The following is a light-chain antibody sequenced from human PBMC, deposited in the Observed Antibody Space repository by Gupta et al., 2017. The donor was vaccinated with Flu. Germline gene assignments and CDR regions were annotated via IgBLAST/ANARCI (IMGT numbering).Light chain of an antibody. Sequence: IVMTQSPDSLAVSLGERATINCKSSQTILYNSNNKNYLAWYQQKPGQPPKLLIYWASTRESGVPDRFSGSGSGTDFTLTISSRQAEDVAVYYCQQYYGSPPYTFGQGTKLEIK. CDR1: QTILYNSNNKNY. J-gene: IGKJ2*01. V-gene: IGKV4-1*01. CDR2: WAS. CDR3: QQYYGSPPYT.